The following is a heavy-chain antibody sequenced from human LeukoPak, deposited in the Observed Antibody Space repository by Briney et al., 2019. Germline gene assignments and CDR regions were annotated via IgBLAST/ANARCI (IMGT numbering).Heavy chain of an antibody. Sequence: GSLRLSCAASGFTFSSYAMSWVRQAPGKGPGKGLEWVSGISGSGGSTYYADSVKGRFTISRDNSKNTLYLQMNSLRAEDTAVYYCAKSIAGERLVYYYYMDVWGKGTTVTVSS. CDR2: ISGSGGST. CDR3: AKSIAGERLVYYYYMDV. J-gene: IGHJ6*03. D-gene: IGHD3-16*01. CDR1: GFTFSSYA. V-gene: IGHV3-23*01.